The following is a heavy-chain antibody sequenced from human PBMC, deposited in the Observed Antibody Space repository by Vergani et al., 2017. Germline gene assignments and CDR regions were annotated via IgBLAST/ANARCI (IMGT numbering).Heavy chain of an antibody. Sequence: QVQLQESGPGLVKPSQTLSLTCTVSGGSISSGGYYWSWIRQHPGKGLEWIGYIYYSGSTYYNPSLKSRVTISVDTSKNQFSLKLSSVTAADTAVYYCARAREYYYYVSSGPYNWFDPWGQGTLVTVSS. CDR3: ARAREYYYYVSSGPYNWFDP. J-gene: IGHJ5*02. CDR1: GGSISSGGYY. CDR2: IYYSGST. V-gene: IGHV4-31*03. D-gene: IGHD3-22*01.